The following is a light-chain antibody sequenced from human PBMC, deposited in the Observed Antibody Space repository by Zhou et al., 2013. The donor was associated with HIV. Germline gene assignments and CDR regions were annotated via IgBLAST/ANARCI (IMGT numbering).Light chain of an antibody. J-gene: IGKJ4*02. CDR1: RTISPW. CDR3: QDYGDSSRA. Sequence: DLRMTQSPPTLSASVGDKVTITCRASRTISPWLAWYQQKPGGAPKLLVYQASTLESRVPSRFRGRGSGAEFHLSIVSLQPEDFATYYCQDYGDSSRAFGRGTRVEMK. CDR2: QAS. V-gene: IGKV1-5*03.